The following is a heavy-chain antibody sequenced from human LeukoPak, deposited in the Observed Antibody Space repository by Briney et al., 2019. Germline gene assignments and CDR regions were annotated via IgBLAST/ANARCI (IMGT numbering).Heavy chain of an antibody. CDR3: ARARPGIAVAFYYYYYMDV. V-gene: IGHV3-64*01. J-gene: IGHJ6*03. CDR2: ISSNGGST. CDR1: GFTFSSYA. Sequence: GGSLRLSCAASGFTFSSYAMHWVRQAPGKGLEYVSAISSNGGSTYYANSVKGRFTISRDNSKNTLYLQMGSLRAEDMAVYYCARARPGIAVAFYYYYYMDVRGKGTTVTISS. D-gene: IGHD6-19*01.